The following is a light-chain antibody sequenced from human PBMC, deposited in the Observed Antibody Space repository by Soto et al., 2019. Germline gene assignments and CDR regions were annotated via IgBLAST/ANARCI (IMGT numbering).Light chain of an antibody. CDR1: QSVSTD. CDR3: QQYNDWPRT. J-gene: IGKJ1*01. V-gene: IGKV3-15*01. CDR2: GAY. Sequence: DIVLTQSPVTLSASPGESATLSCRASQSVSTDLAWYQQRPGQAPRLLLYGAYIRALGIPARFSGSGSGAEFTLTIRSLQSEDFALYFCQQYNDWPRTFGQGTKVDIK.